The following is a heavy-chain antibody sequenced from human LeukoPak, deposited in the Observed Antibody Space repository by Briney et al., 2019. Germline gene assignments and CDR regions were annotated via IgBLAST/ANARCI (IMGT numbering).Heavy chain of an antibody. D-gene: IGHD3-10*02. Sequence: ASVKVSCKASGYTCTGYYMHWVRQAPGQGLEWMGWINPNSGGTNYAQKFQGRVTMTRDTSISTAYMELSRLRSDDTAVYYCAVELFGFNWFDPWGQGTLVTVSS. J-gene: IGHJ5*02. CDR3: AVELFGFNWFDP. CDR2: INPNSGGT. CDR1: GYTCTGYY. V-gene: IGHV1-2*02.